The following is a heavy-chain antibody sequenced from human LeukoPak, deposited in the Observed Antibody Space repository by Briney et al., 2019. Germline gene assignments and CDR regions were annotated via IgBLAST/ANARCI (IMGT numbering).Heavy chain of an antibody. CDR2: IYDSGST. D-gene: IGHD2-2*01. CDR3: ARDIGYCSSTSCSKWFDP. CDR1: GGSISSGGYY. J-gene: IGHJ5*02. Sequence: SETLSLTCTVSGGSISSGGYYWSWIRQHPGKGLEWIGYIYDSGSTYYNPSLKSRVTISVDTSTNQFSLKLSSVTAADTAVYYCARDIGYCSSTSCSKWFDPWGQGTLVTVSS. V-gene: IGHV4-31*03.